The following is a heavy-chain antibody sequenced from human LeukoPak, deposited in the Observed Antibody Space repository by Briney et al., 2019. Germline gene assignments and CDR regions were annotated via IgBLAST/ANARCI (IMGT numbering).Heavy chain of an antibody. Sequence: SETLFLTSTVSGGSISSSSYYWGWIRQPPGKGLEGIGRIYYSGSTYYNPSLKSRVTISVDTSKNQFSLKLSSVTAADTAVYYCARRLIVVGARSYYFDYWGQGTLVTVSS. J-gene: IGHJ4*02. CDR1: GGSISSSSYY. D-gene: IGHD1-26*01. CDR3: ARRLIVVGARSYYFDY. CDR2: IYYSGST. V-gene: IGHV4-39*01.